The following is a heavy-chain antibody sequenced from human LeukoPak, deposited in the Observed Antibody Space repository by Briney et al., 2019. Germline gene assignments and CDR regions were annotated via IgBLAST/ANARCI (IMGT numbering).Heavy chain of an antibody. V-gene: IGHV4-4*07. Sequence: SETLSLTCTVSGGSISSYYWSWIRQPAGKGLEWIGRIYTSGTTYYNPSLKSRVTISVDRSKNQFSLKLSSVTAADTAVYYCARGSQYYYGSGSYDTEYFQHWGQGTLVTVSS. CDR2: IYTSGTT. CDR1: GGSISSYY. D-gene: IGHD3-10*01. CDR3: ARGSQYYYGSGSYDTEYFQH. J-gene: IGHJ1*01.